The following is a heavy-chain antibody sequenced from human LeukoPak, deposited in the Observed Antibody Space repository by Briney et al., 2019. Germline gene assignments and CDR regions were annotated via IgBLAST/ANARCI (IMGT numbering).Heavy chain of an antibody. V-gene: IGHV3-23*01. CDR1: GFTFSSYA. CDR3: AREAAGDRLYYYGMDV. CDR2: ISGSGGST. J-gene: IGHJ6*02. D-gene: IGHD6-13*01. Sequence: GGSLRLSCAASGFTFSSYAMSWVRQAPGKGLEWVSAISGSGGSTYYADSVKGRFTISRDNSKNTLYLQMNSLRAEDTAVYYCAREAAGDRLYYYGMDVWGQGTTVTVSS.